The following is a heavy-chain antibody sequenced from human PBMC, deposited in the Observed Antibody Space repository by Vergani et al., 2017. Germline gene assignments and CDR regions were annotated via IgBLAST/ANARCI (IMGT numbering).Heavy chain of an antibody. V-gene: IGHV4-39*01. J-gene: IGHJ4*02. Sequence: QMQLQESGPGLVKPSETLSLSCTVSGDSISTSSYAWGWIRQPPGKTLEWIGTVFYGGRTSYNPSLKSRVTLSLDTSKKQISLHLTSVTAADTAVYYCARGNSLGSYWGQGTLVTVSS. D-gene: IGHD1-7*01. CDR1: GDSISTSSYA. CDR2: VFYGGRT. CDR3: ARGNSLGSY.